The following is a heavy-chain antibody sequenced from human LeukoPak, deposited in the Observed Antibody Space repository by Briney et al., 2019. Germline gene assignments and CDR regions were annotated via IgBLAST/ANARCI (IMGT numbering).Heavy chain of an antibody. CDR3: AREDLRQGAFDI. CDR2: IYYSGST. V-gene: IGHV4-59*01. Sequence: SETLSLTCTVSGGSISSYYWSWIRQPPGKGLEWIGYIYYSGSTNYNPSLKSRVTISVDTSKNQFSLKLSSVTAADTAVYYCAREDLRQGAFDIWGQGTMVTVSS. J-gene: IGHJ3*02. CDR1: GGSISSYY.